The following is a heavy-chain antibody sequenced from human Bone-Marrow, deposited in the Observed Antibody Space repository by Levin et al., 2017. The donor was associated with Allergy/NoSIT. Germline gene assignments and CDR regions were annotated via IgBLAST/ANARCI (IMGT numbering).Heavy chain of an antibody. CDR2: IGAKGDYT. J-gene: IGHJ4*02. Sequence: GGSLRLSCAASGFTFSNYAMSWVRQAPGKGLEWVSVIGAKGDYTYYADSVKGRFTISRDNSKNTLSLQMNSLRAEDTAVYYCAQDAAIGSNWYFFFDYWGQGTLVTVSS. D-gene: IGHD6-13*01. CDR3: AQDAAIGSNWYFFFDY. V-gene: IGHV3-23*01. CDR1: GFTFSNYA.